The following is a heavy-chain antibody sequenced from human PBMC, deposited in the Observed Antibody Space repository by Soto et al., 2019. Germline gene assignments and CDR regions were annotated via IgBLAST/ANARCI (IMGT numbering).Heavy chain of an antibody. CDR3: ARETGYDSSGYPPDYGSWFDP. J-gene: IGHJ5*02. CDR1: GGTFSSYA. CDR2: IIPIFGTA. V-gene: IGHV1-69*13. D-gene: IGHD3-22*01. Sequence: GASVKVSCKASGGTFSSYAISWVRQAPGQGLEWMGGIIPIFGTANYAQKFQGRVTITADESTSTAYMELSSLRSEDTAVYYCARETGYDSSGYPPDYGSWFDPWGQGTLVTVSS.